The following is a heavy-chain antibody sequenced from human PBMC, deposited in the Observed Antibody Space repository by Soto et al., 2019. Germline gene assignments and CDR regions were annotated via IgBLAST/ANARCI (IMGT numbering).Heavy chain of an antibody. CDR3: ARGTDYYDSSGPFAY. J-gene: IGHJ4*02. D-gene: IGHD3-22*01. Sequence: QVQLVESGGGVVQPGRSLRLSCAASGFTFSTYGMHWVRQAPGKGLEWVAVIWYDGSNKYYADSVKGRFTISRDNSKNTLYLQMSSLRAEDTVVYFCARGTDYYDSSGPFAYCGQGTLVTVSS. CDR2: IWYDGSNK. CDR1: GFTFSTYG. V-gene: IGHV3-33*01.